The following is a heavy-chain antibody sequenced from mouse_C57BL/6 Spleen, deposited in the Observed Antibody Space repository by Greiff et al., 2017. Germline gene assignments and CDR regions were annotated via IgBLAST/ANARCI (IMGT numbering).Heavy chain of an antibody. J-gene: IGHJ2*01. Sequence: VQLQQSGPELVKPGASVKISCKASGYAFSSSWMNWVKQRPGKGLEWIGRIYPGDGDTNYNGKFKGKATLTADKSSSTAYMQLSSLTSEDSAVYFWARSDWDSYFDYGGQGTTLTVSS. V-gene: IGHV1-82*01. D-gene: IGHD4-1*01. CDR1: GYAFSSSW. CDR2: IYPGDGDT. CDR3: ARSDWDSYFDY.